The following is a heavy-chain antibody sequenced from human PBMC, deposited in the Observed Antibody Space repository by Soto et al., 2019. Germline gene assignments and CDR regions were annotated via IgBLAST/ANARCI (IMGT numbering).Heavy chain of an antibody. V-gene: IGHV3-9*01. D-gene: IGHD3-10*01. CDR2: ISWNSGSI. CDR3: AKDRSLEGSGSYYFDY. CDR1: GFTFDDYA. J-gene: IGHJ4*02. Sequence: GGSLRLSCAASGFTFDDYAMHWVRQAPGKGLEWVSGISWNSGSIGYADSVKGRFTISRDNAKNSLYLQMNSLRAEDTALYYCAKDRSLEGSGSYYFDYWGQGTLVTVSS.